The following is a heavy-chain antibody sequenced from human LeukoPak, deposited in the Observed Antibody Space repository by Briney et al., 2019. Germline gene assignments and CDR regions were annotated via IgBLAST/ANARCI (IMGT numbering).Heavy chain of an antibody. J-gene: IGHJ4*02. CDR3: VRGIDSLAYCGGDCYSGTDY. CDR1: GYTFTSYG. CDR2: ISAYNGNT. Sequence: GASVKVSCKASGYTFTSYGISWVRQAPGQGLEWMGWISAYNGNTNYAQKLQGRVTMTTDTSTSTAYMELRSLRSDDTAVYYCVRGIDSLAYCGGDCYSGTDYWGQGTLVTVSS. V-gene: IGHV1-18*01. D-gene: IGHD2-21*02.